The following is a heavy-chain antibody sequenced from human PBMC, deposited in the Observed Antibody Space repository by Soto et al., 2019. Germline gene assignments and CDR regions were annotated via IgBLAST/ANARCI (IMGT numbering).Heavy chain of an antibody. CDR1: GFPFSSYA. D-gene: IGHD3-10*01. CDR2: ISGSGGST. J-gene: IGHJ4*02. Sequence: GGSLRLPCAASGFPFSSYAMRWVRQAPWKGLEWVSAISGSGGSTYYADSVKGRFTISRDNSKNTLYLQMNSLRAEDTAVYYCAPQADYYGSVPFSFWGQGTLVTVSS. V-gene: IGHV3-23*01. CDR3: APQADYYGSVPFSF.